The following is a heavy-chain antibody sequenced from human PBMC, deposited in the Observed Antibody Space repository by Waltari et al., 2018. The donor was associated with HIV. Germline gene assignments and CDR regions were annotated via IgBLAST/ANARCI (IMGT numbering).Heavy chain of an antibody. CDR2: IKNNANGGAV. CDR3: TSWQGGSF. J-gene: IGHJ4*02. V-gene: IGHV3-15*01. Sequence: EVQLVESGGGLVKPGGSLRLSWAASGLGVSDVWMIWVRQAPGKGLEWVARIKNNANGGAVDYGALVKGRFTISRDDSKSMVYLQMNNLEADDTAVYFCTSWQGGSFWGQGTLVTVSS. D-gene: IGHD5-12*01. CDR1: GLGVSDVW.